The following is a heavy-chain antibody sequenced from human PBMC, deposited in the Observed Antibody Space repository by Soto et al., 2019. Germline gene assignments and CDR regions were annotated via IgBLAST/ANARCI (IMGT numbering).Heavy chain of an antibody. CDR2: IWYDGSKK. CDR3: ASAAGNGFYFYY. V-gene: IGHV3-33*01. J-gene: IGHJ4*02. CDR1: GFTFNSYG. D-gene: IGHD6-13*01. Sequence: HAQLVESGGGVVQPGRSLRLSCAASGFTFNSYGMHWVRKATGKGLEWVAVIWYDGSKKYYADSVKGRFTISRDNSKNTLYLQMNSMRGEDTAVYFCASAAGNGFYFYYWGQGCLVTVSS.